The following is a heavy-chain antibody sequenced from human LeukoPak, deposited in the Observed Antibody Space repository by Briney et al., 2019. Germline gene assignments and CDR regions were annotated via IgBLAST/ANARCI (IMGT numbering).Heavy chain of an antibody. CDR2: INPNSGGT. D-gene: IGHD3-3*01. CDR3: ARFLESGPDY. J-gene: IGHJ4*02. CDR1: GYTFTGYY. V-gene: IGHV1-2*04. Sequence: ASVKVSCKASGYTFTGYYMHWVRQAPGQGLEWMGWINPNSGGTNYAQKFQGWVTMTRDTSISTAYMELSSLRSEDTAVYYCARFLESGPDYWGQGTLVTVSS.